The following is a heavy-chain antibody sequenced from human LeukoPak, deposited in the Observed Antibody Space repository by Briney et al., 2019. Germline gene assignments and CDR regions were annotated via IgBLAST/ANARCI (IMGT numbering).Heavy chain of an antibody. Sequence: RGSPRLSCAASGFSFSVYAMSWVRQAPGKGLEWVSSISGSGGRTYYTNAVKGRFTISRENFKNTVYLEMNNLGAEDTALYYCAKGGQDFDFGRFDYWGQGNQVIVSS. CDR1: GFSFSVYA. CDR2: ISGSGGRT. D-gene: IGHD3-3*01. V-gene: IGHV3-23*01. J-gene: IGHJ4*02. CDR3: AKGGQDFDFGRFDY.